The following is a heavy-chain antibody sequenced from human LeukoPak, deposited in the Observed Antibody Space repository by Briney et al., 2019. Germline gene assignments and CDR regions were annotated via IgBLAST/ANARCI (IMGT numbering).Heavy chain of an antibody. J-gene: IGHJ4*02. CDR2: ISGSGGST. V-gene: IGHV3-23*01. CDR3: AKIGGGGDFDY. CDR1: GFTFSSYD. D-gene: IGHD3-16*01. Sequence: GGSLRLSCAASGFTFSSYDVSWVRQAPGKGLEWVSAISGSGGSTYYADSVKGRFTISRDNSKNTLYLQMNSLRAEDTAVYYCAKIGGGGDFDYWGQGTLVTVSS.